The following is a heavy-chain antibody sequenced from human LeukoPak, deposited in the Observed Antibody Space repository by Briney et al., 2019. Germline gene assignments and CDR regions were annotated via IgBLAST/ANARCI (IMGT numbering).Heavy chain of an antibody. Sequence: PGRSLRLSCTASGFTCRDYAMSWVRQAPGKGLKWVGFIRSKAYGGTTEYAASVKGRFTISRDDSKSIAYLQMNSLKTEDTAVYYCTREGRYGSGSYLHWGQGTLVTVSS. CDR2: IRSKAYGGTT. CDR3: TREGRYGSGSYLH. J-gene: IGHJ4*02. D-gene: IGHD3-10*01. CDR1: GFTCRDYA. V-gene: IGHV3-49*04.